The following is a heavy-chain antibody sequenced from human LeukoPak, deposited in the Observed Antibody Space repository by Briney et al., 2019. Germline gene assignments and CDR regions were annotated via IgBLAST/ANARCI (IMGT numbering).Heavy chain of an antibody. CDR2: INPSGGST. V-gene: IGHV1-46*01. J-gene: IGHJ5*02. D-gene: IGHD2-8*01. Sequence: ASVKVSCKASGYTFTNYYIHWVRQAPGQGLECMGIINPSGGSTSYAQKFQGRVTMTRDMSTSTVYMELSSLRSEDTAVYYCARAGIPGYCTNVTCSNWLDPWGQGTLVTVSS. CDR3: ARAGIPGYCTNVTCSNWLDP. CDR1: GYTFTNYY.